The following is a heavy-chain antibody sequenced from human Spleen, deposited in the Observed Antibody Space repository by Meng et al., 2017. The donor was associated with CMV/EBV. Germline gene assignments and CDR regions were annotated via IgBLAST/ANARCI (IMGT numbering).Heavy chain of an antibody. Sequence: SQTLSLTCAISGDCVSRNSVAWNWIGQSPPRGLEWLRRTHYRSKWYIDYVLTVKSRMIIDPDTSKDQFSLQVNTVTPEDTAVQVDYWGQGTLVTVSS. CDR2: THYRSKWYI. J-gene: IGHJ4*02. CDR1: GDCVSRNSVA. V-gene: IGHV6-1*01. CDR3: Y.